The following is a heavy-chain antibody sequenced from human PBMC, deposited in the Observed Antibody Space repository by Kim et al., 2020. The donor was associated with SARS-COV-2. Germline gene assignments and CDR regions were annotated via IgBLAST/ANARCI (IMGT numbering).Heavy chain of an antibody. CDR3: AGHKGGVLTRYHFDS. D-gene: IGHD3-9*01. Sequence: GESLKISCKDSGYSFTTYWIDWVRQMPGKGLEWMGRIDPSASSTKYSPSFQGRVTISADKSITTAYLQWSSLEDSDTDIYYCAGHKGGVLTRYHFDSWGQGTLVTVSS. CDR1: GYSFTTYW. V-gene: IGHV5-10-1*01. J-gene: IGHJ4*02. CDR2: IDPSASST.